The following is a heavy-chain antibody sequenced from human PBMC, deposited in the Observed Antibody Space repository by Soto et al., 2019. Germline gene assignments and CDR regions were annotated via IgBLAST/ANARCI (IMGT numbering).Heavy chain of an antibody. D-gene: IGHD5-18*01. V-gene: IGHV4-34*01. J-gene: IGHJ4*02. CDR3: ARGPDRAKVGY. Sequence: SETLSLTCAVYGGSFSSYYWNWVRQPPGKGLEWIGEIHPTGTAAYNPSLESRVTMSVDTSKNQFSLKLSSVTAADTAVYYCARGPDRAKVGYWGQGTLVTVSS. CDR2: IHPTGTA. CDR1: GGSFSSYY.